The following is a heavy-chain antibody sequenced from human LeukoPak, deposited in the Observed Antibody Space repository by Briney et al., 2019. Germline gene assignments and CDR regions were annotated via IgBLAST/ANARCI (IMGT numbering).Heavy chain of an antibody. D-gene: IGHD3-22*01. CDR2: IRGDGSRK. J-gene: IGHJ3*02. V-gene: IGHV3-7*01. CDR3: ARDANYHVNSDYYDAFDI. CDR1: DFSFSNYW. Sequence: GGSLRLSCTASDFSFSNYWMTWLRQAPGKGLEWVANIRGDGSRKYYLDSVTGRFTISRDNAKNSLYLQMNSLRAEDTAVYYCARDANYHVNSDYYDAFDIWGQGTMVTVSS.